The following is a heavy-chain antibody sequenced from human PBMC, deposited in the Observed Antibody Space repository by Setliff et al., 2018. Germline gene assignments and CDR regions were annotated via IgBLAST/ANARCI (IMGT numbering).Heavy chain of an antibody. D-gene: IGHD5-12*01. CDR3: TRGPDGYTYQGAFDI. Sequence: SETLSLTCAVSGYSISSGYYWGWIRQPPGKGLEWIGSIYHSGSTYYNPSLKSRVTISVDTSKNQFSLKLSSVTAADTAVHYCTRGPDGYTYQGAFDIWGQGTMVTVSS. V-gene: IGHV4-38-2*01. CDR2: IYHSGST. J-gene: IGHJ3*02. CDR1: GYSISSGYY.